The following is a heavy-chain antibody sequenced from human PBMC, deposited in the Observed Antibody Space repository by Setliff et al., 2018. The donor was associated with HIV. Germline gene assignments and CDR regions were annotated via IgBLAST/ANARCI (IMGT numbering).Heavy chain of an antibody. CDR2: INPSGGST. J-gene: IGHJ5*02. D-gene: IGHD3-3*01. CDR1: GYTFTSYY. Sequence: SCKASGYTFTSYYMHWVRQAPGQGLEWMGIINPSGGSTSYAQKFQGRVTMTRDTSTSTVYMELSSLRSEDTAVYYCARDGGTIFGVVIKGWFDPWGQGTLVTVSS. V-gene: IGHV1-46*01. CDR3: ARDGGTIFGVVIKGWFDP.